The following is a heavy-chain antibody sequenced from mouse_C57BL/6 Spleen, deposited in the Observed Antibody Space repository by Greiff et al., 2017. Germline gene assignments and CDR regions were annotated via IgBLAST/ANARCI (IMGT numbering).Heavy chain of an antibody. CDR3: ARDYGSSYVGYFDV. CDR1: GYTFTSYG. Sequence: QVHVKQSGAELARPGASVKLSCKASGYTFTSYGISWVKQRTGQGLEWIGEIYPRSGNTYYNEKFKGKATLTADKSSSTAYMELRSLTSEDSAVYFCARDYGSSYVGYFDVWGTGTTVTVSS. J-gene: IGHJ1*03. D-gene: IGHD1-1*01. CDR2: IYPRSGNT. V-gene: IGHV1-81*01.